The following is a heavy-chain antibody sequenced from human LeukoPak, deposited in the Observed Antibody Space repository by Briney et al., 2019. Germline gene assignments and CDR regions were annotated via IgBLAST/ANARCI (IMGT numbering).Heavy chain of an antibody. V-gene: IGHV3-33*01. Sequence: GRSLRLSCAASGFTFSSYGMHWVRQAPGKGLEWVAVIWYDGSNKYYADSVKGRFTISRDNSKNTLYLQMNSLRAEDTAVYYCARLIAVAGTDYWGQGTLVTVSS. CDR3: ARLIAVAGTDY. CDR2: IWYDGSNK. CDR1: GFTFSSYG. D-gene: IGHD6-19*01. J-gene: IGHJ4*02.